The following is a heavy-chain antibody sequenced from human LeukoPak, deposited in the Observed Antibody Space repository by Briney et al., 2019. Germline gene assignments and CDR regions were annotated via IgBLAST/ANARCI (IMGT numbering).Heavy chain of an antibody. J-gene: IGHJ4*02. CDR3: ARARSIAAAGDY. Sequence: GRSLRLSCAASGFTFSSYAMHWVRQAPGKGLEWVAVISYDGSNKYYADSVKGRFTISRDNSKNTLYLQMNSLRAEDTAVYYCARARSIAAAGDYWGQGTLVTVSS. CDR2: ISYDGSNK. V-gene: IGHV3-30-3*01. CDR1: GFTFSSYA. D-gene: IGHD6-13*01.